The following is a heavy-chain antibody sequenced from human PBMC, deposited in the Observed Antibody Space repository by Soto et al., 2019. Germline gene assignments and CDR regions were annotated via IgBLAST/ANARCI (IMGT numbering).Heavy chain of an antibody. D-gene: IGHD4-17*01. CDR1: GFTFSDYY. Sequence: LRLSCTTSGFTFSDYYMSWIRQAPGKGLEWLSYISTSGNTIYYADSVRGRFTISRDNAKNSVYLQMTSLRAEDTAVYYCARDQTTTVVTPLGYWGQGTLVTVSS. CDR3: ARDQTTTVVTPLGY. J-gene: IGHJ4*02. V-gene: IGHV3-11*01. CDR2: ISTSGNTI.